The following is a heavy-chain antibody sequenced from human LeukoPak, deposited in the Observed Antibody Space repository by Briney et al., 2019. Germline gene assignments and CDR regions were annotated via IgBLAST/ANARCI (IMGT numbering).Heavy chain of an antibody. CDR1: GGSISSGSYY. CDR2: IYTSGST. J-gene: IGHJ3*02. Sequence: SETLSLTCTVSGGSISSGSYYWSWIRQPAGKGLEWIGRIYTSGSTNYNPSLKSRVTMSVETSKNQFSLKLSSVTAADTAVYYCAREGSAFDIWGQGTMVTVS. CDR3: AREGSAFDI. V-gene: IGHV4-61*02.